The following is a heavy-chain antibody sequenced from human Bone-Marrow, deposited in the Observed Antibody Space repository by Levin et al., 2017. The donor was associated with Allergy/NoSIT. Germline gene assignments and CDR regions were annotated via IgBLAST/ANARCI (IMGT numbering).Heavy chain of an antibody. V-gene: IGHV3-7*01. CDR1: GFTFSYSW. CDR3: ARDPVAAAGTGGGSDGMDV. Sequence: LKISCAASGFTFSYSWMTWVRQAPGKGLEWVANIKQDGSEKYYVDSVKGRFTISRDNAKNSLYLQMNSLRVEDTAVYYCARDPVAAAGTGGGSDGMDVWGQGTAVTVSS. D-gene: IGHD6-13*01. J-gene: IGHJ6*02. CDR2: IKQDGSEK.